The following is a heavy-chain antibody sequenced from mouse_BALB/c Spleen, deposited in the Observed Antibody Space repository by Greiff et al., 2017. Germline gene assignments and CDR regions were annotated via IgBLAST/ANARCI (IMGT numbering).Heavy chain of an antibody. CDR3: ARDSYRYDAWFAY. Sequence: EVKLQESGGGLVQPGGSLKLSCAASGFTFSSYGMSWVRQTPDKRLELVATINSNGGSTYYPDSVKGRFTISRDNAKNTLYLQMSSLKSEDTAMYYCARDSYRYDAWFAYWGQGTLVTVSA. V-gene: IGHV5-6-3*01. D-gene: IGHD2-14*01. J-gene: IGHJ3*01. CDR2: INSNGGST. CDR1: GFTFSSYG.